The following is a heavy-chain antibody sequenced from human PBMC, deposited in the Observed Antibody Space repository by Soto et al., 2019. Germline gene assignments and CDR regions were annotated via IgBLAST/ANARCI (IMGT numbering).Heavy chain of an antibody. CDR1: GGSINGYY. Sequence: SETLSLTCTVSGGSINGYYLTWIRQPAGKGLEWIGRIYTSGTTSYNPSLKSRVTMSLDTSKNQFSLRLTSVTAADTAVYYCARDSVGISSPGVYWGRGTLVTVSS. J-gene: IGHJ4*02. D-gene: IGHD1-26*01. CDR3: ARDSVGISSPGVY. CDR2: IYTSGTT. V-gene: IGHV4-4*07.